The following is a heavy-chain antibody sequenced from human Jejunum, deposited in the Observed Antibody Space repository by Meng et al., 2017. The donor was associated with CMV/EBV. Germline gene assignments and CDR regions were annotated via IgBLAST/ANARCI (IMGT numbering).Heavy chain of an antibody. CDR1: GFTVSSGY. CDR2: IFRGGGT. V-gene: IGHV3-66*02. D-gene: IGHD2-2*01. CDR3: VPDIVIVPVSY. J-gene: IGHJ4*02. Sequence: FVVSGFTVSSGYMTWVRQAPGKGLEWVSAIFRGGGTTYADSVKGRFTVSSDNSKNTVFLQMNSLRTDDTAQYYCVPDIVIVPVSYWGQGTLVTVSS.